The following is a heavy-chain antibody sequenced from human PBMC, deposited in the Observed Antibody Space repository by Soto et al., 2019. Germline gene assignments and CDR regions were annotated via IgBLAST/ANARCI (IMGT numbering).Heavy chain of an antibody. CDR3: TRYYNDTSGYFDY. J-gene: IGHJ4*02. D-gene: IGHD3-22*01. V-gene: IGHV3-73*02. CDR2: IRSKAKNYAT. CDR1: GFIFSGSA. Sequence: EVQLEESGGGLVQPGGSLKLSCAASGFIFSGSAMHWVRQASGKGLEWVGRIRSKAKNYATAYAASVKGRFTISRYDSKNTAYLEMNSLKTEDTAVYYCTRYYNDTSGYFDYWGQGTLVTVSS.